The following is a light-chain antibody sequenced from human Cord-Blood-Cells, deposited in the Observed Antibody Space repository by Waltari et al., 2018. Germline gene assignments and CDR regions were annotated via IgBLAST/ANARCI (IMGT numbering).Light chain of an antibody. Sequence: DIQMTQSPSSLSASVGDRVTITCQASQDIRNYLNWYQQKPGKAPKLLIYDASNLETGVPSRFSGSGSGTDFTFTISSLQPEDIATYYCQQYDNLLPYTFGQGTKLEIK. CDR1: QDIRNY. CDR3: QQYDNLLPYT. CDR2: DAS. J-gene: IGKJ2*01. V-gene: IGKV1-33*01.